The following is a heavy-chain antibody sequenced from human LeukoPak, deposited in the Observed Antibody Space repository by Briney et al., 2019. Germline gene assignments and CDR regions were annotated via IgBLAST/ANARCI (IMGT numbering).Heavy chain of an antibody. CDR2: INPNSGAT. Sequence: ASVKVSCKASGYTFTGQYMHWVRQSPGQGLEWMGWINPNSGATDYAQKFQGRVALTRDTSINTVYMELSSLRYDDTAVYYCARDRRVRGTTTRWFDPWAREPWSPSPQ. CDR3: ARDRRVRGTTTRWFDP. D-gene: IGHD3-10*01. J-gene: IGHJ5*02. V-gene: IGHV1-2*02. CDR1: GYTFTGQY.